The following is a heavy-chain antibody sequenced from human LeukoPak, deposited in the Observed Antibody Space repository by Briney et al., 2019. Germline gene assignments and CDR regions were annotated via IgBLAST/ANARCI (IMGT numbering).Heavy chain of an antibody. J-gene: IGHJ3*02. CDR3: ARERYYPSDAFDI. CDR1: GGSVSSYY. CDR2: IYYSGST. V-gene: IGHV4-39*07. Sequence: SETLSLTCTVSGGSVSSYYWGWIRQPPGKGLEWIGSIYYSGSTYYNPSLKSRVTISVDTSKNQFSLKLSSVTAADTAVYYCARERYYPSDAFDIWGQGTMVTVSS. D-gene: IGHD2-15*01.